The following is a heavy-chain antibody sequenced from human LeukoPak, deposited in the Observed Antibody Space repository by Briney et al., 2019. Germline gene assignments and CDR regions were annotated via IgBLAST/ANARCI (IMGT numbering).Heavy chain of an antibody. V-gene: IGHV4-59*01. Sequence: SETLSLTCTVSGGSISSYYWSWIRQPPGKGLEWIGNIFYSGSTNYNPSLKSRVTISVDTSKNQFFLKLTSVTAADTAVYYCARGRSYFDYWGQGTLVTVSS. CDR2: IFYSGST. CDR3: ARGRSYFDY. CDR1: GGSISSYY. J-gene: IGHJ4*02.